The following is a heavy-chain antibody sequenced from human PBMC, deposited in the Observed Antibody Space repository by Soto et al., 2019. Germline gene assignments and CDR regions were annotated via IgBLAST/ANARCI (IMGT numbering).Heavy chain of an antibody. J-gene: IGHJ6*02. CDR3: ARDTRSHGPGIQMNLSSYYYGMDV. CDR2: IRQDGSEI. Sequence: GGSLRLSCVGSGFTFSSNWMTWVRQAPGKGLEWVANIRQDGSEINYVDSVKGRFTISRDNSKNTLYLEMNSLRVEDTAVFYCARDTRSHGPGIQMNLSSYYYGMDVWGQGTTVTVSS. D-gene: IGHD5-18*01. V-gene: IGHV3-7*01. CDR1: GFTFSSNW.